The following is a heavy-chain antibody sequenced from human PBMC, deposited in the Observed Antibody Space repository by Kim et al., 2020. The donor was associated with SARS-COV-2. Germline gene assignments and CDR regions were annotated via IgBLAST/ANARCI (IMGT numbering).Heavy chain of an antibody. V-gene: IGHV3-23*01. J-gene: IGHJ3*02. Sequence: GGSLRLSCAASGFTFSNYAMNWVRQAPGKGLEWVSGIRGGGANANYADSVKGRFTISRDNSKNTLYLQMNSLRGDDTAVYYCAKCQYSYGSDAFDIWGQGTLVSVSS. D-gene: IGHD5-18*01. CDR1: GFTFSNYA. CDR2: IRGGGANA. CDR3: AKCQYSYGSDAFDI.